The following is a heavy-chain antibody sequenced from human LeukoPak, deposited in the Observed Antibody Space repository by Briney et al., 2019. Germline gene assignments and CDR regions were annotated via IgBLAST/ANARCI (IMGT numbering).Heavy chain of an antibody. CDR3: AREAERRIVN. D-gene: IGHD1-1*01. Sequence: PSEDLSLTRVVSGFSISSGYYWGWIRPPPGRGLEWIVNSHPSGTTSYNSSLKSRVAMSIDTSKNQFSLKLVSVTAADTAVYYCAREAERRIVNWGQGTLVTVSS. J-gene: IGHJ4*02. CDR1: GFSISSGYY. CDR2: SHPSGTT. V-gene: IGHV4-38-2*02.